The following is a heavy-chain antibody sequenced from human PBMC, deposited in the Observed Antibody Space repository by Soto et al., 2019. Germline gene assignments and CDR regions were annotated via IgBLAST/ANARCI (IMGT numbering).Heavy chain of an antibody. D-gene: IGHD1-1*01. Sequence: QVQLVQSGAEVKKPGASVKVSCKASGYTFTSYAMHWVRQAPEQRLEWMGWINAGNGNTKYSQKFQGRVTITRDTSASTAYMELSSLRSEDTAVYYCARDLNAYYYYYMDVWGKGTTVTVSS. J-gene: IGHJ6*03. CDR1: GYTFTSYA. CDR3: ARDLNAYYYYYMDV. CDR2: INAGNGNT. V-gene: IGHV1-3*01.